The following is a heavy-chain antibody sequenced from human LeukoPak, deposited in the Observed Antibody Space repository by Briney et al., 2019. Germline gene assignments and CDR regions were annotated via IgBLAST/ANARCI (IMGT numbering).Heavy chain of an antibody. V-gene: IGHV1-46*01. J-gene: IGHJ4*02. CDR2: INPSGGRT. CDR1: GYTFTSYY. D-gene: IGHD3-9*01. Sequence: ASVKVSCKASGYTFTSYYMHWVRQAPGQGLEWMGIINPSGGRTAYAQKFQGRVTMTTDTSTSTVYMELSSLRSEDTAVYYCARALKNYDILTGYYFFDSWGQGTLVTVSS. CDR3: ARALKNYDILTGYYFFDS.